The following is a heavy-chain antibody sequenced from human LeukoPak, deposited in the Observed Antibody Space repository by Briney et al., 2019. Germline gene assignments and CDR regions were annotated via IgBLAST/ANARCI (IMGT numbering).Heavy chain of an antibody. CDR1: AYTFTGYY. D-gene: IGHD3-22*01. J-gene: IGHJ4*02. V-gene: IGHV1-2*02. Sequence: GASVKVSCKASAYTFTGYYMHWVRQAPGQGLEWMGWINPNSGGTNYAQKFQGRVTMTRDTSISTAYMELSRLRSDDTAVYYCARDNGYYDSSVNYWGQGTLVTVSS. CDR2: INPNSGGT. CDR3: ARDNGYYDSSVNY.